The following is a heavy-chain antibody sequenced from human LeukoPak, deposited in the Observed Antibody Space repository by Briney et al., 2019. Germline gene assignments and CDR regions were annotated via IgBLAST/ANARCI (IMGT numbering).Heavy chain of an antibody. J-gene: IGHJ4*02. CDR3: ARGDSWSSLFDY. V-gene: IGHV1-69*05. Sequence: ASVKVSCKASGGTFSSYAISWVRQAPGQGLEWMGRIIPIFGTANYAQKFQGRVTITTDESTSTAYMELSSLRSEDTAVYYCARGDSWSSLFDYWGQGTLVTVSS. D-gene: IGHD1-26*01. CDR1: GGTFSSYA. CDR2: IIPIFGTA.